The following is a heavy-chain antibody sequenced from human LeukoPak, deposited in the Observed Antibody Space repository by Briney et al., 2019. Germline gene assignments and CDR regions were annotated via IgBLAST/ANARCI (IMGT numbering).Heavy chain of an antibody. CDR2: IKQDGSEK. CDR3: ATTNKPYDFWSGLEEWHYFDY. CDR1: GFTFSSYW. V-gene: IGHV3-7*01. J-gene: IGHJ4*02. Sequence: GGSLRLSCAASGFTFSSYWMSWVRQAPGKGLEWVANIKQDGSEKYYVDSVKGRFTISRDNAKNSLYLQMNSLRAEDTAVYYCATTNKPYDFWSGLEEWHYFDYWGQGTLVTVSS. D-gene: IGHD3-3*01.